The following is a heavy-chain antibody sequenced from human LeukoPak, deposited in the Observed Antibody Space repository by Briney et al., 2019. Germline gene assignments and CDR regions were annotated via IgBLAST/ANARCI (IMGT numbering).Heavy chain of an antibody. CDR3: AKDSIHFKNWFDP. CDR1: GYTFTGYY. D-gene: IGHD2-2*01. J-gene: IGHJ5*02. CDR2: INPNSGGT. Sequence: ASVKVSCKASGYTFTGYYMHWVRQAPGQGLEWMGWINPNSGGTNYAQKFQGRVTMTRDTSISTAYMELSRLRSDDTAVYYCAKDSIHFKNWFDPWGQGTLVTVSS. V-gene: IGHV1-2*02.